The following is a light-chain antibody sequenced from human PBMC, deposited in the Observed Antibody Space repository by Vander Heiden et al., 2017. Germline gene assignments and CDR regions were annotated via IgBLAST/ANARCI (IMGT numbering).Light chain of an antibody. V-gene: IGKV1-39*01. J-gene: IGKJ5*01. Sequence: EIRLTHSPSSLSATVGDRVTITCRASQSITTYLKWYQQKPGKAPKVLIYAASNLQSGVPLRFSGSGSGTDFTLSISSLQPEDFATYCCQQSFSTPIPFGQGTRLEIK. CDR2: AAS. CDR1: QSITTY. CDR3: QQSFSTPIP.